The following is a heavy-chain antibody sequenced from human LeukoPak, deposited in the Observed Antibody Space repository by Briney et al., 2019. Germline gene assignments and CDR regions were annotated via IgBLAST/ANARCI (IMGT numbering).Heavy chain of an antibody. CDR1: GFTFSSYG. Sequence: GSLRLSCAASGFTFSSYGMHWVRQAPGKGLEWVAFIRYDGSNKYYADSVKGRFTISRDNSKNTLYLQMNSLRAEDTAVYYCATLTATIAVAGSKFDYWGQGTLVTVSS. CDR3: ATLTATIAVAGSKFDY. V-gene: IGHV3-30*02. CDR2: IRYDGSNK. J-gene: IGHJ4*02. D-gene: IGHD6-19*01.